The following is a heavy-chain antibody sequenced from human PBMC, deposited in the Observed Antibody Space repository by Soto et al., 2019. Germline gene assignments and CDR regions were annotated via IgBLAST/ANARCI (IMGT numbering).Heavy chain of an antibody. J-gene: IGHJ5*02. Sequence: QVQLQESGPGLVKPSETLSLTCTVSGGSMNDNYWSWIRQAPGKGLEWIAWIHSGGHSSSNPSLRSRVTMSVDTSKNQFSLTVTSATAADTAVYYCARNWDYDYGAADWLDPWGHGTLVTVSS. CDR2: IHSGGHS. CDR1: GGSMNDNY. CDR3: ARNWDYDYGAADWLDP. V-gene: IGHV4-4*08. D-gene: IGHD3-16*01.